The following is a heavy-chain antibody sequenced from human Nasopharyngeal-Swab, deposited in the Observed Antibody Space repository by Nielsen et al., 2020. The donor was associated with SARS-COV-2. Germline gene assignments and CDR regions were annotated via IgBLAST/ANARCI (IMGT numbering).Heavy chain of an antibody. Sequence: ASVKVSCKVSGYTLTELSMHWVRQAPGKGLEWMGGFDPEDGETTYAQKFQGRVTMTEDTSTDTAYMELSSLRSEDTAVYYCATGPAVGATPWIDPWGQGTLVTVSS. J-gene: IGHJ5*02. CDR2: FDPEDGET. CDR3: ATGPAVGATPWIDP. V-gene: IGHV1-24*01. CDR1: GYTLTELS. D-gene: IGHD1-26*01.